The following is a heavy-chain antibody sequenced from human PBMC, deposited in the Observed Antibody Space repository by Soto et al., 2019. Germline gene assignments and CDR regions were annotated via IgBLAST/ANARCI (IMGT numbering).Heavy chain of an antibody. Sequence: QLVEAGGGLVQPGGSLRLSCTVSGFSFDSYWMHWVRQAPGKGPVWVSRIDYDGTTTNYADFVKGRFTISRDNAKNTLYLQMNSLRSEDTAVYYCTRGPRVSSGCTGAYWGQGTLVTVSS. D-gene: IGHD6-6*01. CDR2: IDYDGTTT. J-gene: IGHJ4*02. V-gene: IGHV3-74*01. CDR1: GFSFDSYW. CDR3: TRGPRVSSGCTGAY.